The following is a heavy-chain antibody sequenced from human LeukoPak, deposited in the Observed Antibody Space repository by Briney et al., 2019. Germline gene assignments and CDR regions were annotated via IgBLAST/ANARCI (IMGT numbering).Heavy chain of an antibody. CDR1: GGTFSSYA. D-gene: IGHD3-10*01. CDR2: IIPIFGTA. CDR3: ARSSGRGVTNGAFDI. V-gene: IGHV1-69*13. J-gene: IGHJ3*02. Sequence: ASVKVSCKASGGTFSSYAISWVRQAPGQGLEWMGGIIPIFGTANYAQKFQGRVTITADESTSTAYMELSSLRSEDTAVYYCARSSGRGVTNGAFDIWGQGTMVTVSS.